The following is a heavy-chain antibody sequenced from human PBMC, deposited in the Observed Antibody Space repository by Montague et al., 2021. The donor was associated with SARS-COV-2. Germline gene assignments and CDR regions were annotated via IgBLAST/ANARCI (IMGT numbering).Heavy chain of an antibody. CDR1: GGSISSYY. CDR2: IYYSGST. J-gene: IGHJ4*02. V-gene: IGHV4-59*08. D-gene: IGHD2-15*01. CDR3: ARRALGNCSGGSCYSAFDY. Sequence: SETLSLTCTVSGGSISSYYWSWIRQPPGKGLEWIGYIYYSGSTNYNPSLKSRVTISVDTSKNQFSLKLSSVTAADTAVHYCARRALGNCSGGSCYSAFDYWGQGTLVTVSS.